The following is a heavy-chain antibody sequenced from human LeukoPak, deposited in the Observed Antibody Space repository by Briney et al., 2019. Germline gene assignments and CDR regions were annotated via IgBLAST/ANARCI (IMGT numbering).Heavy chain of an antibody. CDR3: ARMATSSIIDY. J-gene: IGHJ4*02. CDR1: GGSISSGGYY. D-gene: IGHD5-24*01. Sequence: PSETLSLTCTVSGGSISSGGYYWSWIRQHPGKGLEWIGYIYYSGSTYYNPSLKSRVTMSVDTSKNQFSLKLSSVTAADTAVYYCARMATSSIIDYWGQGTLVTVSS. V-gene: IGHV4-31*03. CDR2: IYYSGST.